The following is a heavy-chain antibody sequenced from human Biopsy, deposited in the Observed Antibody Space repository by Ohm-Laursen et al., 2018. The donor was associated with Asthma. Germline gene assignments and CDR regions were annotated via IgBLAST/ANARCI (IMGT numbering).Heavy chain of an antibody. J-gene: IGHJ4*02. D-gene: IGHD4-17*01. CDR1: GYSLTDLS. CDR3: ASDFPKDYVRYNFQF. Sequence: SVKVSCKISGYSLTDLSMHWVRQAPGQGLEWMGGHDHEEGGTVNARRFQGRVTMTEDTSTDTAYMELSSLSSHDTAVYYCASDFPKDYVRYNFQFWGRGTLVTVSS. V-gene: IGHV1-24*01. CDR2: HDHEEGGT.